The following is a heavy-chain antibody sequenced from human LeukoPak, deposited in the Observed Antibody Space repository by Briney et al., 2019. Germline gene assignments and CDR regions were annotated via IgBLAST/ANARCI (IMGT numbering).Heavy chain of an antibody. CDR3: ARHLGIRERDASDI. J-gene: IGHJ3*02. V-gene: IGHV4-59*08. CDR2: IYYSGST. CDR1: GGSISSYY. Sequence: TSETLSLTCTVSGGSISSYYWSWIRQPPGKGLEWIGYIYYSGSTNYNPSLKSRVTISVDTSKNQFSLKLSSVTAADTAVYYCARHLGIRERDASDIWGQGTMVTVSS.